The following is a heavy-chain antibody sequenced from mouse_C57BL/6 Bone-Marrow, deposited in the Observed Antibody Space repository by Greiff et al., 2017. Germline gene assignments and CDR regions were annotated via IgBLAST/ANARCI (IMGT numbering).Heavy chain of an antibody. CDR1: GYTFTSYG. Sequence: VQLQQSGAELARPGASVKLSCKASGYTFTSYGISWVKQRTGQGLEWIGEIYPRSGNTYYNEKFKGKATLTADKSSSTAYMELRSLTSEDSAVYFCARPDGYYGYWYFDVWGTGTTVTVSS. CDR2: IYPRSGNT. D-gene: IGHD2-3*01. J-gene: IGHJ1*03. V-gene: IGHV1-81*01. CDR3: ARPDGYYGYWYFDV.